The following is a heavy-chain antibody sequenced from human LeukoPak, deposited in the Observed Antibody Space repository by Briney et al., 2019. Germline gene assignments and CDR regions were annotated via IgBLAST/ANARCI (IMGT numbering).Heavy chain of an antibody. D-gene: IGHD3-22*01. CDR2: INHSGST. J-gene: IGHJ4*02. CDR3: ARGNWEYYDSSGIDY. Sequence: SGTLSLTCAVYGGSFSGYYWSWIRQPPGKGLEWIGEINHSGSTNYNPSLKSRVTISVDTSKNQFSLKLSSVTAADTAVYYCARGNWEYYDSSGIDYWGQGTLVTVSS. CDR1: GGSFSGYY. V-gene: IGHV4-34*01.